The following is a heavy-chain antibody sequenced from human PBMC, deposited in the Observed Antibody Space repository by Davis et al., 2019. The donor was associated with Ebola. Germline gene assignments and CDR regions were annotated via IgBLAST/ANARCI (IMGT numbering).Heavy chain of an antibody. CDR2: IYTSGST. J-gene: IGHJ4*02. CDR3: VSRDTSGYYFRDY. D-gene: IGHD3-22*01. Sequence: GGSLRLSCAASGFTVSPSYMSWVRQAPGKGLEWVSLIYTSGSTYSADSVKGRFTSSRDNSKNTLYLQMNSLRAEDSAVYYCVSRDTSGYYFRDYWGQGTLVTVSS. V-gene: IGHV3-66*01. CDR1: GFTVSPSY.